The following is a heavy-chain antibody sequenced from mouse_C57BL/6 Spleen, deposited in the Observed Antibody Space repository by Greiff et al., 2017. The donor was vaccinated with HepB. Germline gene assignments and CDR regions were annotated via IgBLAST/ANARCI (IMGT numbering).Heavy chain of an antibody. J-gene: IGHJ2*01. CDR2: IDPSDSET. D-gene: IGHD1-1*01. CDR1: GYTFTSYW. V-gene: IGHV1-52*01. CDR3: AMDYYGSSYVFDY. Sequence: VQLQQPGAELVRPGSSVKLSCKASGYTFTSYWMHRVKQRPIQGLEWIGNIDPSDSETHYNQKFKDKATLTVDKSSSTAYMQLSSLTSEDSAVYYCAMDYYGSSYVFDYWGQGTTLTVSS.